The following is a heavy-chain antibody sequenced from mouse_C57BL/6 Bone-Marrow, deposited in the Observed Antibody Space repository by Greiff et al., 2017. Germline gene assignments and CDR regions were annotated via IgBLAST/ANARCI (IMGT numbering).Heavy chain of an antibody. D-gene: IGHD2-3*01. J-gene: IGHJ3*01. CDR2: ISYDGSN. Sequence: DVQLQESGPGLVKPSQSLSLTCSVTGYSITSGYYWNWIRQFPGNKLEWMGYISYDGSNNYNPSLKNRISITRDTSKNQFFLKLNSVTTEDTATYYCARVDGYYPAWFAYWGQGTLVTVSA. CDR3: ARVDGYYPAWFAY. V-gene: IGHV3-6*01. CDR1: GYSITSGYY.